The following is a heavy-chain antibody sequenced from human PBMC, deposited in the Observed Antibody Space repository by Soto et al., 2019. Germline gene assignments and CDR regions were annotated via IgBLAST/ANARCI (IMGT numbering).Heavy chain of an antibody. D-gene: IGHD1-26*01. J-gene: IGHJ4*02. CDR1: VFTFSSYA. CDR3: AREYSGSHFDY. CDR2: ISYDGSNK. V-gene: IGHV3-30-3*01. Sequence: WGSLRISCASSVFTFSSYAMPWVRQAPGKGLEWVAVISYDGSNKYYADSVKGRFTISRDNSKNTLYLQMNSLRAEDTAVYYCAREYSGSHFDYWGQGTLVTVSS.